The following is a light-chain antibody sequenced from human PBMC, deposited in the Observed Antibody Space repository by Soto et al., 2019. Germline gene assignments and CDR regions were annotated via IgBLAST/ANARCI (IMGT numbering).Light chain of an antibody. V-gene: IGKV3-20*01. CDR1: QSVSSSY. CDR3: QQYGRSPPYT. J-gene: IGKJ2*01. Sequence: EIVLTQSPGTLSLSPGERATLSCRASQSVSSSYLAWYQQKPGQAPRLLIYGASSRATGIPDRFSGSGSWTYFTLTISSLEPEDFSLYYCQQYGRSPPYTFGQGTKLQIK. CDR2: GAS.